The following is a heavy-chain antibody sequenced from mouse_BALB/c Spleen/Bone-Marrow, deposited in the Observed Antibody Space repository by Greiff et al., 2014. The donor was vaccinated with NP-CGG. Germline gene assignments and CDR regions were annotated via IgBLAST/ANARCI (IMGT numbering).Heavy chain of an antibody. D-gene: IGHD2-10*02. CDR3: TRSGKRYGAMDY. V-gene: IGHV5-4*02. Sequence: DVMLVESGGGLVKPGGSLKLSCAASGFTFSDYYMYWVRQTPEKRPEWVATISDGGTYTFYPDSVKGRFTISRDNAKNNLYLQMSSLQSEGTAMYYCTRSGKRYGAMDYWGQGTSVTVSS. CDR1: GFTFSDYY. J-gene: IGHJ4*01. CDR2: ISDGGTYT.